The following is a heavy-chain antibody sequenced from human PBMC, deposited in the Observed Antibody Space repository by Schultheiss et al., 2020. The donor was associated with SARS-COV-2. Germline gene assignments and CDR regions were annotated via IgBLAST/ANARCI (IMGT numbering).Heavy chain of an antibody. D-gene: IGHD3/OR15-3a*01. V-gene: IGHV4-61*01. CDR1: GASITSGTHY. CDR2: LYDSGST. Sequence: SETLSLTCTVSGASITSGTHYWTWIRQPPGKGLEWIGYLYDSGSTSYNPSLKGRVIISVDTSKNQFSLKMTSVAAADTAVYFCARSYYDRWNGYYEPPYLDYGGRGALVTVPS. CDR3: ARSYYDRWNGYYEPPYLDY. J-gene: IGHJ4*02.